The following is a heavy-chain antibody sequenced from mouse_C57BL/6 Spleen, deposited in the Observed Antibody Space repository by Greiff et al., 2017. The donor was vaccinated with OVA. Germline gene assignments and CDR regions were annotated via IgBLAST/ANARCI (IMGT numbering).Heavy chain of an antibody. V-gene: IGHV5-6*01. Sequence: EVKVVESGGDLVKPGGSLKLSCAASGFTFSSYGMSWVRQTPDKRLEWVATISSGGSYTYYPDSVKGRFTISRDNAKNTLYLQMSSLKSEDTAMYYCARQGGNPFAYWGQGTLVTVSA. CDR2: ISSGGSYT. J-gene: IGHJ3*01. CDR3: ARQGGNPFAY. CDR1: GFTFSSYG. D-gene: IGHD2-1*01.